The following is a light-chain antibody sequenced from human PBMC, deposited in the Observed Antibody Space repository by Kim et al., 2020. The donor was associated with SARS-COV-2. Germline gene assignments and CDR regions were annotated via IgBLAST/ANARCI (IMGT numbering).Light chain of an antibody. Sequence: SYELTQPPSMSVSPGQTASITCSGDKLGNRYAFWYQQKPGQSPVLVIYQDNKRPSGIPERFSGSNSGHTATLTISGTQAMDEADYYCQTWDGTTVVFGGGTQLIVL. CDR2: QDN. CDR1: KLGNRY. CDR3: QTWDGTTVV. V-gene: IGLV3-1*01. J-gene: IGLJ2*01.